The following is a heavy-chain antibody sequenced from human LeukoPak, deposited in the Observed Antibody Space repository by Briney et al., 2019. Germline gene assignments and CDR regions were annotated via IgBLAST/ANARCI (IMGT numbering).Heavy chain of an antibody. CDR1: GYTFSSYCDY. Sequence: SETLYLTCTASGYTFSSYCDYWVRIRQPPGKGLEWIGSICNSGTTYYNPSLKSPVTISEDTSNNQFSLKMTYVTAADTAVYYCAVHWYYDDSFCHNAFDYWGQGTMVTVSS. D-gene: IGHD3-22*01. CDR2: ICNSGTT. CDR3: AVHWYYDDSFCHNAFDY. J-gene: IGHJ3*01. V-gene: IGHV4-39*01.